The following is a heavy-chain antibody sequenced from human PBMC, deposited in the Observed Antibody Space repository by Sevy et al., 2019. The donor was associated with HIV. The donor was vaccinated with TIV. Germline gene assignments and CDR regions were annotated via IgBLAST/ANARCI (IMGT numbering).Heavy chain of an antibody. CDR2: IIPMFGTT. CDR1: GVTFNNYG. Sequence: ASVKVSCEASGVTFNNYGFSGVRQAPGQGLEWMGGIIPMFGTTDYAHNFQDRVTITADASTSTAYMEMNSLISEDTAVYYCARGITFITGGGYYFDSWGQGTLVTVSS. J-gene: IGHJ4*02. D-gene: IGHD3-16*01. CDR3: ARGITFITGGGYYFDS. V-gene: IGHV1-69*13.